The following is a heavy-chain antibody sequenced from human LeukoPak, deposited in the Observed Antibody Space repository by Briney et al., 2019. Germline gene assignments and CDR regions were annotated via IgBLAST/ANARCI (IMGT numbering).Heavy chain of an antibody. J-gene: IGHJ5*02. CDR2: INHSGST. CDR1: GGSISSGGYY. D-gene: IGHD2-15*01. CDR3: ARGRRRSSGFDP. V-gene: IGHV4-31*03. Sequence: PSQTLSLTCTVSGGSISSGGYYWSWIRQHPGKGLEWIGEINHSGSTNYNPSLKSRVTISVDTSKNQFSLKLSSVTAADTAVYYCARGRRRSSGFDPWGQGTLVTVSS.